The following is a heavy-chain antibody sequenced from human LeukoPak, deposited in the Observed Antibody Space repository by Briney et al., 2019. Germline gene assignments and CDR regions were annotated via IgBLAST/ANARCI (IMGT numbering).Heavy chain of an antibody. CDR2: ISSSSSYI. V-gene: IGHV3-21*01. CDR3: ARDAEVVVAAILFDY. CDR1: GFTFCSYS. J-gene: IGHJ4*02. Sequence: GGPLSLSCAASGFTFCSYSMNWVRQAPGKGREWVSYISSSSSYIYYADSVKGRFTSSRDNATNSLYLQMNSLRAEDTAVYYCARDAEVVVAAILFDYWGQGTLVTVSS. D-gene: IGHD2-15*01.